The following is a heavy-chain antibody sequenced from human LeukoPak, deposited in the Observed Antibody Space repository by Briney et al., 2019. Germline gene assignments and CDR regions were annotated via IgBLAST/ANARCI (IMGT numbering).Heavy chain of an antibody. D-gene: IGHD4-11*01. CDR1: GGSISSNW. CDR3: ARDESDFSKVAY. V-gene: IGHV4-4*02. CDR2: IQYCGRT. Sequence: SETLSLTSAVSGGSISSNWWSSVRHPPRKRLECIGEIQYCGRTNYNPSLKSRVTISVDKSMQQFSLNVYAVAAADTAMYYCARDESDFSKVAYWGQGTLVSVSS. J-gene: IGHJ4*02.